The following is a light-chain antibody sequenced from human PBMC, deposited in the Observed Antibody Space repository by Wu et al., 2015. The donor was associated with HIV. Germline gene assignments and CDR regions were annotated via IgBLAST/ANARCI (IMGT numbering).Light chain of an antibody. CDR2: AAS. J-gene: IGKJ2*01. CDR3: QQVTKYPYT. CDR1: QGIRSY. V-gene: IGKV1-9*01. Sequence: DIQLTQSPSFLSAPVGDRVTISCRASQGIRSYLAWYQQKSGKAPNLLIYAASTLQDGVPSRFSGGGSGTEFTLTINSLQPEDFATYFCQQVTKYPYTFGQGTKVEIK.